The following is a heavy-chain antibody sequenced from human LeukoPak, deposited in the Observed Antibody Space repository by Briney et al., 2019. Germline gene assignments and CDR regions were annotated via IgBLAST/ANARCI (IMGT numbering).Heavy chain of an antibody. V-gene: IGHV3-30*18. CDR2: ISYDGSNK. CDR3: AKSYYDSSGYRGDLEY. CDR1: GFTFSSYE. Sequence: PGGSLRLSCAASGFTFSSYEMNWVRQAPGKGLEWVAVISYDGSNKYYADSVKGRFTISRDNSKNTLYLQMNSLRAEDTAVYYCAKSYYDSSGYRGDLEYWGQGTLVTVSS. J-gene: IGHJ4*02. D-gene: IGHD3-22*01.